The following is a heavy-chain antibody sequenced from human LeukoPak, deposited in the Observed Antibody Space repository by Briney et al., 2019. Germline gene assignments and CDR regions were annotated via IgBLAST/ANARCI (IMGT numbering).Heavy chain of an antibody. V-gene: IGHV4-59*12. J-gene: IGHJ6*03. Sequence: SETLSLTCTVSGGSISSYYWSWIRQPPGKGLEWIGYIYYSGSTNYNPSLKSRVTISVDTSKNQFSLKLSSVTAADTAVYYCARGDSSSSVLYYYYYMDVWGKGTTVTVS. D-gene: IGHD6-6*01. CDR3: ARGDSSSSVLYYYYYMDV. CDR1: GGSISSYY. CDR2: IYYSGST.